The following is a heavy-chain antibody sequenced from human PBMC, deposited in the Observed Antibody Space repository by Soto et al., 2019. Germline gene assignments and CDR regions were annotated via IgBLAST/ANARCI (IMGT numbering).Heavy chain of an antibody. Sequence: SDTLSLTCAVSGYSISSVYYGGLIRQSPGKGLEWIGSIYHSGSTYYNPSLKSRVTISVDTSKNQLSLKLSSVTAADTAVYYCARKNVVDWYFDLWGRGTMVTVSS. CDR3: ARKNVVDWYFDL. D-gene: IGHD2-15*01. CDR1: GYSISSVYY. J-gene: IGHJ2*01. CDR2: IYHSGST. V-gene: IGHV4-38-2*01.